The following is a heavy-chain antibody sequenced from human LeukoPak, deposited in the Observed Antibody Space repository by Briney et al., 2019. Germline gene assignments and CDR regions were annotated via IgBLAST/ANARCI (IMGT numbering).Heavy chain of an antibody. CDR3: ARGGTVGSSWYYFDY. J-gene: IGHJ4*02. CDR2: INPNSGGT. D-gene: IGHD6-13*01. V-gene: IGHV1-2*02. CDR1: GYTFTGYY. Sequence: ASVKVSCKASGYTFTGYYMHWVRQAPGQGLEWMGWINPNSGGTNYAQKFQGRVTMTRDTSISTAYMELSRLRSDDTAVYYCARGGTVGSSWYYFDYWGQGTLVTVSS.